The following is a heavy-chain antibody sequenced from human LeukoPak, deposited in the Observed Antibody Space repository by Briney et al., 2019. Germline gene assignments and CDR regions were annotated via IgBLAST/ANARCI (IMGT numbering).Heavy chain of an antibody. D-gene: IGHD3-22*01. CDR1: GYTFNNYG. Sequence: ASVRVSCTASGYTFNNYGISWVRQAPGQGLEWMGWISAYNGHTNYAQKLQDRVTMTTDTSTSTAYMELRSLRSDDTAVYYCARDYYDNTGYLPFDYWGQGTLVTVSS. V-gene: IGHV1-18*01. CDR2: ISAYNGHT. CDR3: ARDYYDNTGYLPFDY. J-gene: IGHJ4*02.